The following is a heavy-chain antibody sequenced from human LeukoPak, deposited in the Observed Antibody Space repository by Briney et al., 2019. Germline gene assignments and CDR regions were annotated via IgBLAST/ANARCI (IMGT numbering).Heavy chain of an antibody. Sequence: GGSLRLSCAASGFTFFNYAFHWVRQAPVKGLEWVAGISFDGDSTYYSNSVKGRFTISRDNSKDTLFLQMDRLVIDDTAVYYCARDSLGAMTAIGWFDPWGQGTLVTVSS. CDR3: ARDSLGAMTAIGWFDP. CDR1: GFTFFNYA. V-gene: IGHV3-30-3*01. D-gene: IGHD2-21*02. J-gene: IGHJ5*02. CDR2: ISFDGDST.